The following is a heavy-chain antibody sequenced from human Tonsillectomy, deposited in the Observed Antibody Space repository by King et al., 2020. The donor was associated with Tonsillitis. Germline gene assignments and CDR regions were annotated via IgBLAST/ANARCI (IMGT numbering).Heavy chain of an antibody. V-gene: IGHV4-31*03. D-gene: IGHD2-15*01. CDR1: CGSISGGTYY. J-gene: IGHJ5*02. Sequence: VQLQESGPGLVKPSQTLSLTCTVSCGSISGGTYYWSCIRQHPGKGLEWIVYIYNSKNTYYNPSLKSRLTISLDTSKNQSSLKLSSVTAADTAVYYCGRYEGGVFDPWGQGTLVTVSS. CDR2: IYNSKNT. CDR3: GRYEGGVFDP.